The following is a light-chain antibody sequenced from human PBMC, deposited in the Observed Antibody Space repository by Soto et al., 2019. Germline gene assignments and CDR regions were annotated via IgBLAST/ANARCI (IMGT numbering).Light chain of an antibody. V-gene: IGKV1-5*03. CDR3: QQYAPASPWT. CDR1: QSIGQW. Sequence: DVQMTQSPSTLSASIGDRVTITCRASQSIGQWLAWFQQKPGKAPKVLIYKASALQTGVTSRFSASRSGTECTLAIRSLQPDDFAAYSCQQYAPASPWTFGQGPKGEV. CDR2: KAS. J-gene: IGKJ1*01.